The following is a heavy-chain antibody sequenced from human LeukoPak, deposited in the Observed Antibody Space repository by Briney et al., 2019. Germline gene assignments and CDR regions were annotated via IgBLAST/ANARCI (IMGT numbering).Heavy chain of an antibody. D-gene: IGHD3-9*01. CDR2: IYIGGST. J-gene: IGHJ4*02. CDR1: GFTVSSNY. CDR3: ARARFYYDSLTGYPAD. V-gene: IGHV3-66*01. Sequence: GGSLRHSCADSGFTVSSNYMRWVRQAPGKGLEWGSVIYIGGSTHYAVSVKGRFTISRHNSKNTLYLQMNCMSAEHTAVYYCARARFYYDSLTGYPADWGQGTLVTVSS.